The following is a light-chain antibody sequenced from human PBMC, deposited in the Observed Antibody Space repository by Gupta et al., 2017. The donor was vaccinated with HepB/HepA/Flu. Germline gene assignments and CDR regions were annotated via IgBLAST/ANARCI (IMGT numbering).Light chain of an antibody. CDR1: QSPVFSDGNIY. V-gene: IGKV2-30*01. Sequence: DAVMTQSPLSLPVPLGQPASISCRSSQSPVFSDGNIYLKWFQQRPGHTPRLLIYKGSDRDSGVPDRFSGSGSGTEFTLKISRVEAEDVGVYYCMQGTHWPYTFGQGTNLEIK. CDR3: MQGTHWPYT. J-gene: IGKJ2*01. CDR2: KGS.